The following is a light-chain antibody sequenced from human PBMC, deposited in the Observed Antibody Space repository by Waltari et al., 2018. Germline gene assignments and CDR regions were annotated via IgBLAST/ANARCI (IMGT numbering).Light chain of an antibody. CDR3: QVWESGPDRRS. CDR1: NIGSTT. CDR2: HDS. J-gene: IGLJ2*01. V-gene: IGLV3-21*01. Sequence: SYVLTQPPSASVAPGETATITCGGDNIGSTTALWYRQKPGQAPVLLIFHDSQRPSGIPERISASNSGNTATLTISRVEAGDEADYYCQVWESGPDRRSFGGGTKLTVL.